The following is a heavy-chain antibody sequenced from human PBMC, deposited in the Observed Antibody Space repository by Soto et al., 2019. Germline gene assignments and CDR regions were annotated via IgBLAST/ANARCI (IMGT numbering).Heavy chain of an antibody. CDR2: IYYSGST. CDR1: GGSLSSGGYY. V-gene: IGHV4-31*03. CDR3: ARLRPKSLYYYDSSGYYPDY. J-gene: IGHJ4*02. D-gene: IGHD3-22*01. Sequence: SETLSLTCTVSGGSLSSGGYYWSWIRQHPGKGLEWIGYIYYSGSTYYNPSLKSRVTISVDTSKNQFSLKLSSVTAADTAVYYCARLRPKSLYYYDSSGYYPDYWGQGTLVTVSS.